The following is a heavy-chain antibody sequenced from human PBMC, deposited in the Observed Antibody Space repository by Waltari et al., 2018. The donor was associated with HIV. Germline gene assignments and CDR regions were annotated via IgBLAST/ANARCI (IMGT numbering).Heavy chain of an antibody. CDR3: AGGGYDYAWGTYRPFDY. J-gene: IGHJ4*02. D-gene: IGHD3-16*02. CDR1: GFTFRTYK. CDR2: ISSVGSYI. Sequence: EVPLVESGGGLVKPGGSRRLPCGASGFTFRTYKMIWIRQASGKGLEWVSSISSVGSYIYYPDSFKGRFTISRDNAKNSLYLQMNSLRAEDTAVYYCAGGGYDYAWGTYRPFDYWGQGTLVTVSS. V-gene: IGHV3-21*03.